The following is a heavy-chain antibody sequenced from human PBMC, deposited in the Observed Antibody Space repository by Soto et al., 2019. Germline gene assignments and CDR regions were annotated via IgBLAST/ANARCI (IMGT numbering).Heavy chain of an antibody. V-gene: IGHV3-30-3*01. CDR3: ARDGRFTRFDY. J-gene: IGHJ4*02. Sequence: GGSLRLSCAASGFTFSSYAMHWVRQAPGKGLEWVAVISYDGSNKYYADSVKGRFTISRDNSKNTLYLQMNSLRAEDTAVYYCARDGRFTRFDYWGQGTLVTVSS. CDR1: GFTFSSYA. D-gene: IGHD3-3*01. CDR2: ISYDGSNK.